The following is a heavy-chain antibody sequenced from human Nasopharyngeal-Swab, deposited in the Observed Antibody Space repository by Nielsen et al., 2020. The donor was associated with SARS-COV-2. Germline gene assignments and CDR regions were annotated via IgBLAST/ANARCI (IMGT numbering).Heavy chain of an antibody. V-gene: IGHV4-59*13. CDR2: IYYSGST. CDR3: ARVGGLWSAGFYYYYMDV. D-gene: IGHD3-3*01. Sequence: PGQGLEWIGYIYYSGSTNYNPSLKSRVTISVDTSKNQFSLKLSSVTAADTAVYYCARVGGLWSAGFYYYYMDVWGKGTTVTVSS. J-gene: IGHJ6*03.